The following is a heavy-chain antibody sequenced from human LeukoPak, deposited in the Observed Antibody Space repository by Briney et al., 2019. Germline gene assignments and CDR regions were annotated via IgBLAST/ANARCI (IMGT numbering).Heavy chain of an antibody. Sequence: PGGSLRLSCAASGFTFSVHYISWIRQAPGKGLEWISYISRDSGTEKYYAESVTGRFTISRDNAKNSVYLQMNNLRAEDTAVYYCARGHYGLDYWGQGTLVTVSS. CDR2: ISRDSGTEK. V-gene: IGHV3-11*01. CDR1: GFTFSVHY. J-gene: IGHJ4*02. CDR3: ARGHYGLDY. D-gene: IGHD3-10*01.